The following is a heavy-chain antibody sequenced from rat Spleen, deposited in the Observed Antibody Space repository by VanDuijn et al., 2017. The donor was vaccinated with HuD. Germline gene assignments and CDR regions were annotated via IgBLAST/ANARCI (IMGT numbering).Heavy chain of an antibody. V-gene: IGHV5-31*01. Sequence: EVQLVESGGGLVQPGGSLKLSCVAAGFTLNNYWMTWIRRAPGTGLEWVASITNTGGSTYYQDSVKGRFTISTDNAKSTLYLQMNSLRSEDTATYYCTRDGIAAGWGQGVMVTVSS. D-gene: IGHD1-2*01. J-gene: IGHJ2*01. CDR2: ITNTGGST. CDR3: TRDGIAAG. CDR1: GFTLNNYW.